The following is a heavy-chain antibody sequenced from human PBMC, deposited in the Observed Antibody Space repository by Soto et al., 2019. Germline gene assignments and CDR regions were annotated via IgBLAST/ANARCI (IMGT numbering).Heavy chain of an antibody. CDR3: ASRIYYGDYLAPGY. CDR2: FDPEDGET. V-gene: IGHV1-24*01. J-gene: IGHJ4*02. Sequence: ASVKVSCKVSGYTLTELSMHWVRQAPGKGLEWMGGFDPEDGETIYAQKFQGRVTMTEETSTDTAYMELSSLRSEDTAVYYCASRIYYGDYLAPGYWGQGTLVTVSS. D-gene: IGHD4-17*01. CDR1: GYTLTELS.